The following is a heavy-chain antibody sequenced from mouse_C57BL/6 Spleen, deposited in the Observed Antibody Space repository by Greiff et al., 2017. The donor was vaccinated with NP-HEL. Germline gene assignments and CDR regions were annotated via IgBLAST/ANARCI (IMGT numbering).Heavy chain of an antibody. Sequence: VQLKQSGPELVKPGASVKISCKASGYSFTGYYMNWVKQSPEKSLEWIGEINPSTGGTTYNQKFKAKATLTVDKSSSTAYMQLKSLTSEDSAVYYCAHIFAYWGQGTLVTVSA. CDR2: INPSTGGT. D-gene: IGHD1-3*01. J-gene: IGHJ3*01. CDR3: AHIFAY. V-gene: IGHV1-42*01. CDR1: GYSFTGYY.